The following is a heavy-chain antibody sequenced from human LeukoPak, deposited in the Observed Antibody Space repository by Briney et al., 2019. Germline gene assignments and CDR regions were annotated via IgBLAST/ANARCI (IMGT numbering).Heavy chain of an antibody. CDR1: GYSFTSYW. CDR3: ARHKSARGGDAFDI. D-gene: IGHD3-16*01. Sequence: GGSLKISCKGSGYSFTSYWIGWGRQLPGKGLEGMGIIYPGDSDTRYSPSFQGQVTISADKSISTAYLQWSSLKASDTAMYYCARHKSARGGDAFDIWGQGTMVTVSS. V-gene: IGHV5-51*01. CDR2: IYPGDSDT. J-gene: IGHJ3*02.